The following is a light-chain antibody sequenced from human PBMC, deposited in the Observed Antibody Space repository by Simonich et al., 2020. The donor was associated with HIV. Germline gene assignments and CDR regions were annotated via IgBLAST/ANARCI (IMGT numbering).Light chain of an antibody. CDR3: QSADSSGTWV. V-gene: IGLV3-25*03. CDR1: ALAKQY. J-gene: IGLJ3*02. Sequence: SYELTQPPSVSVSPGQTARITCSGDALAKQYTFWYQLKPGQAPVMGIYKDNERPSGIPERFSGSSSGTTVTLTISGVQAEDEADYYCQSADSSGTWVFGGGTKLTVL. CDR2: KDN.